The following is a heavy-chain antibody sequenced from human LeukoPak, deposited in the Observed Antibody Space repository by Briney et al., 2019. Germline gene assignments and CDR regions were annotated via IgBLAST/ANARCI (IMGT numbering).Heavy chain of an antibody. Sequence: GGSLRLSCAASGFTFSSYSMNWVRQAPGKGLEWVSYISSSSSTIYYADSVKGRFTISRDNSKNTLYLQMNSLRAEDTAVYYCAREGGKYYFDYWGQGTLVTVSS. CDR3: AREGGKYYFDY. CDR2: ISSSSSTI. D-gene: IGHD3-16*01. J-gene: IGHJ4*02. V-gene: IGHV3-48*01. CDR1: GFTFSSYS.